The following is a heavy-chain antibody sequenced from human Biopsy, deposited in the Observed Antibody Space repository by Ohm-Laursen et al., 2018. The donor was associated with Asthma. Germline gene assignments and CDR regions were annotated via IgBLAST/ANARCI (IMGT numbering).Heavy chain of an antibody. CDR2: IKHDGTEK. CDR3: VKDERSYYGSDSKYMQPVPLGD. Sequence: GSLRLSCAASGFTFGDYWMSWVRQVPGKGLEWVANIKHDGTEKNHVDSLKGRFTISRDNAKNSLYLQMNSLRAEDTAVYYCVKDERSYYGSDSKYMQPVPLGDWGQGTLVIVSA. D-gene: IGHD2-21*01. V-gene: IGHV3-7*01. J-gene: IGHJ4*02. CDR1: GFTFGDYW.